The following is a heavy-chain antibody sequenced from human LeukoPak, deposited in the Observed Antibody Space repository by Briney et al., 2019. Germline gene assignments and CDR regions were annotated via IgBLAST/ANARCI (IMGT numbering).Heavy chain of an antibody. V-gene: IGHV3-23*01. CDR2: ISGSGGST. CDR3: AKSSWELRPGAFDI. J-gene: IGHJ3*02. CDR1: GFTFSAYS. Sequence: GGSLRLSCAASGFTFSAYSMYWVRQAPGKGLEWVSGISGSGGSTYYADSVKGRFTISRDSSKNTLYLQVNSLRAEDTAVYYCAKSSWELRPGAFDIWGQGTMVTVSS. D-gene: IGHD1-26*01.